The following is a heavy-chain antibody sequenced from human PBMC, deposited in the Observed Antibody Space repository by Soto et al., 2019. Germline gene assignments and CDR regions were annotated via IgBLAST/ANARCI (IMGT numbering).Heavy chain of an antibody. CDR2: IYYCVST. CDR1: GGSISSGDYY. J-gene: IGHJ4*02. CDR3: ARALWFGAYYFDY. V-gene: IGHV4-30-4*08. Sequence: QVQLQESGPGLVKPSQTLSLTGTVSGGSISSGDYYWSWIRQPPGKGLEWIGDIYYCVSTYYNPSLKSRVTISVDTSKNQFSLKLSSVTAADTAVYYCARALWFGAYYFDYWGQGTLVTVSS. D-gene: IGHD3-10*01.